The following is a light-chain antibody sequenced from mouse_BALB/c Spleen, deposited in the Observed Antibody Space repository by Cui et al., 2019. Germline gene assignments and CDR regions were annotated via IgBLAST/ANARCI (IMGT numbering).Light chain of an antibody. CDR1: TDIDGD. J-gene: IGKJ5*01. Sequence: ETTVTQSPAYLSMAIGEKVTIRCITGTDIDGDMNWYQQKPGEPPKLLISEGNTLRPGVPSRFSSSGYGTDFVFTIGSMLSEDVADYYCLQSDSLPLTFGAGTKLELK. CDR3: LQSDSLPLT. V-gene: IGKV17-121*01. CDR2: EGN.